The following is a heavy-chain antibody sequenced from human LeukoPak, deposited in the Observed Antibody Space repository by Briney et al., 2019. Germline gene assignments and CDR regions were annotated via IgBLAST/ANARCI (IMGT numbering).Heavy chain of an antibody. CDR3: ASVPEMTTVTLVDY. CDR2: ISSSSSYI. CDR1: GFTFSSYS. J-gene: IGHJ4*02. V-gene: IGHV3-21*01. Sequence: PGGSLRLSCAASGFTFSSYSMNWVRQAPGKGLEWVSSISSSSSYIYYADSVKGRFTISRDNAKNSLYLQMNSLRAEDTAVYYCASVPEMTTVTLVDYWGQGTLVTVSS. D-gene: IGHD4-17*01.